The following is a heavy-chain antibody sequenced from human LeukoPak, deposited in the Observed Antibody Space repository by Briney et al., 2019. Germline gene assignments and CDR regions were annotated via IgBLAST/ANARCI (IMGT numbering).Heavy chain of an antibody. CDR2: ISGSGGST. Sequence: PGGSLRLSCAASGFTYISYAMSWVRQAPGKGLEWVSAISGSGGSTYYADSVKGRFTISRDNSKNTLSLQMNSLRSEDTAVYYCASQIGTTGYYYCYMDVWGKGTTVTVSS. CDR1: GFTYISYA. J-gene: IGHJ6*03. CDR3: ASQIGTTGYYYCYMDV. V-gene: IGHV3-23*01. D-gene: IGHD1-7*01.